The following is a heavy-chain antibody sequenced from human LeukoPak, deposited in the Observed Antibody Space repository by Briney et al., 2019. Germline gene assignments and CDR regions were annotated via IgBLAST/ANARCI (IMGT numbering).Heavy chain of an antibody. Sequence: GASVKVSCKVSGYRLSEVSMHWVRQAPGKGLEWMGSFDPEDGEAIYAQRFQGGASMTEDTSTHTAYMEVNSLRSGDTAVYYCATDIQQLVLFAYWGQGTLVTVSS. CDR3: ATDIQQLVLFAY. D-gene: IGHD6-13*01. CDR2: FDPEDGEA. V-gene: IGHV1-24*01. J-gene: IGHJ4*02. CDR1: GYRLSEVS.